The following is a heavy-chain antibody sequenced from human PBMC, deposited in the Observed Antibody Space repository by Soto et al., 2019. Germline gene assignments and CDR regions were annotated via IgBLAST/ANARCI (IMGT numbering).Heavy chain of an antibody. D-gene: IGHD2-2*01. J-gene: IGHJ5*02. CDR3: VRERKYQLLSWYWFDP. Sequence: HSQTLSLTCAISGDSVSSNSAAWTWIRQSPSRGLEWLGRTYYKSKWYNDYAVSVIGRITINPDTSKNQFSLQLNSVTPEDTAVNYCVRERKYQLLSWYWFDPWGQGTLVTVSS. V-gene: IGHV6-1*01. CDR2: TYYKSKWYN. CDR1: GDSVSSNSAA.